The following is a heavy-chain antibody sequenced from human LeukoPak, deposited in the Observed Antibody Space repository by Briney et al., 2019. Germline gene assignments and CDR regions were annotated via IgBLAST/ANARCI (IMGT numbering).Heavy chain of an antibody. CDR2: IYTSGST. D-gene: IGHD3-3*01. J-gene: IGHJ6*03. Sequence: PSQTLSLTCTVSGGSISSGSYYWSWIRQPAGKGLEWIGRIYTSGSTNYNPSLKSRVTISVDTSKNQFSLKLSSVTAADTAVYYCASGQPLRFLEWRYYYYYMDVWGKGTTVTVSS. CDR1: GGSISSGSYY. CDR3: ASGQPLRFLEWRYYYYYMDV. V-gene: IGHV4-61*02.